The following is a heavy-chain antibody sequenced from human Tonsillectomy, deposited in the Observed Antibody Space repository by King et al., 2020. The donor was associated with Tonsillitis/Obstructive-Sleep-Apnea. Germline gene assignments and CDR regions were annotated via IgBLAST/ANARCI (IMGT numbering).Heavy chain of an antibody. J-gene: IGHJ4*02. D-gene: IGHD2-2*01. V-gene: IGHV4-31*01. CDR1: GGSISSGGYY. CDR2: IYYSGST. CDR3: ARERRSSTSSYYFDY. Sequence: VQLQESGPGLVKPSQTLSLTCTVSGGSISSGGYYWSWIRQHPGKGLEWIGYIYYSGSTYYNPSLKSLVTISVDTSKTQFSLKLSSVTAADTAVYYCARERRSSTSSYYFDYWGQGTLVTVSS.